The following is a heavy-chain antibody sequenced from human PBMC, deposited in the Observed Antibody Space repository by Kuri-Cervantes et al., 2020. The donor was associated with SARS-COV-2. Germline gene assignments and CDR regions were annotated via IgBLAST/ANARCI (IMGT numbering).Heavy chain of an antibody. CDR3: ATSLAAMITFGGVIPRQFEY. J-gene: IGHJ4*02. Sequence: SVNVSCKPSVGTFSSYAISWVRQAPGQGLEWMGGIIPILGTANYAQKFQGRVTITADKSTSTAYMELSSLRSEDTAVYYCATSLAAMITFGGVIPRQFEYWGQGTLVTASS. CDR1: VGTFSSYA. D-gene: IGHD3-16*01. CDR2: IIPILGTA. V-gene: IGHV1-69*06.